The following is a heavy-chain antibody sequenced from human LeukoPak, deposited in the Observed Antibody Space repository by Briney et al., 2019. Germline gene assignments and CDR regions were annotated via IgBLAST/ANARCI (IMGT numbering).Heavy chain of an antibody. CDR3: ARDYDSSGYYYANY. CDR1: GYTFTSYY. D-gene: IGHD3-22*01. V-gene: IGHV1-2*06. J-gene: IGHJ4*02. Sequence: ASVKVSCKASGYTFTSYYMHLVRQAPGQGLEWMGRIDPNSGGTSYAQKFQGRVTMTRDTSISAAYMELSSLRSDDTAVYYCARDYDSSGYYYANYWGQGTLVTVSS. CDR2: IDPNSGGT.